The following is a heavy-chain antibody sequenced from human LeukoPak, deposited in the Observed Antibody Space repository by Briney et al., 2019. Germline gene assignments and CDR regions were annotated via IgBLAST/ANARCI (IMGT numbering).Heavy chain of an antibody. CDR3: AKQTGSGLFILP. CDR2: IYYSGST. V-gene: IGHV4-30-2*03. CDR1: GGSISSGGYS. J-gene: IGHJ4*02. Sequence: SETLSLTCAVSGGSISSGGYSWSWIRQPPGKGLEWIGYIYYSGSTYYNASLKSRVTISIDTSKNQFSLKLTSVTAADTAVYYCAKQTGSGLFILPGGQGTLVTVSS. D-gene: IGHD3/OR15-3a*01.